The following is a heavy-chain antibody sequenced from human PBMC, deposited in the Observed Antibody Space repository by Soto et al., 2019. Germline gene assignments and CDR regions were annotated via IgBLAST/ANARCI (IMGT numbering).Heavy chain of an antibody. CDR1: GFTFSSYW. D-gene: IGHD2-2*01. Sequence: GGSLRLSCAASGFTFSSYWMSWVRQAPGKGLEWVANIKQDGSEKYYVDSVKGRFTISRDNAKNSLYLQMNSLRAEDTAVYYCARGGDQLLSLNYSKDYYYYGMDVWGQGTTVTVSS. CDR3: ARGGDQLLSLNYSKDYYYYGMDV. CDR2: IKQDGSEK. J-gene: IGHJ6*02. V-gene: IGHV3-7*05.